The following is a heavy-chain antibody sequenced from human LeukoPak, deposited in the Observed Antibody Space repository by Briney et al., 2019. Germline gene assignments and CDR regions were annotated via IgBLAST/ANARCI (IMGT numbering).Heavy chain of an antibody. V-gene: IGHV3-11*01. CDR2: ISSSGSTI. Sequence: GGSLRLSCAASGFTFSDYYMSWIRQAPGKGLEWVSYISSSGSTIYYADSAKGRFTISRDNAKNSLYLQMNSLRAEDTAVHYCAAEDSSGYYEPVDYWGQGTLVTVSS. CDR3: AAEDSSGYYEPVDY. J-gene: IGHJ4*02. D-gene: IGHD3-22*01. CDR1: GFTFSDYY.